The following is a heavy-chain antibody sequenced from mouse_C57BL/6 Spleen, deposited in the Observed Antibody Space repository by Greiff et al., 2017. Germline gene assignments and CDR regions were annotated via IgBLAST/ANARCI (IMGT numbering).Heavy chain of an antibody. Sequence: VQLQQSDAELVKPGASVKISCKVSGYTFTDHTIHWMKQRPEQGLEWIGYIYPRDGSTKYNEKFKGKATLTADKSSSTAYMQLNSLTSEDSAVYFCAKTGTPQSYYFDYWGQGTTLTVSS. D-gene: IGHD4-1*01. CDR2: IYPRDGST. CDR3: AKTGTPQSYYFDY. J-gene: IGHJ2*01. CDR1: GYTFTDHT. V-gene: IGHV1-78*01.